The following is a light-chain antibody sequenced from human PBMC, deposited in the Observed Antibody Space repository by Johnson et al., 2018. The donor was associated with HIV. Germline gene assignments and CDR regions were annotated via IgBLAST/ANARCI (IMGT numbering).Light chain of an antibody. V-gene: IGLV1-51*02. CDR2: ENI. CDR1: SSTIGNNY. Sequence: QLVLTQPPSVSAAPGQKVTISCSGSSSTIGNNYVSWYQQLPGTAPKLLVYENIMRPSGIPDRFSGSKSGTSATLGIAGLQPGDEAVYYCGTWDSSLSAFYVFGTGTKVTVL. CDR3: GTWDSSLSAFYV. J-gene: IGLJ1*01.